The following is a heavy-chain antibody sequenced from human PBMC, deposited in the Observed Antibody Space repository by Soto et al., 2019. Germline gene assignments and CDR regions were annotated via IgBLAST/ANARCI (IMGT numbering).Heavy chain of an antibody. CDR3: ARLLSSIAAPYYDGMDV. V-gene: IGHV5-10-1*01. Sequence: GESLKISCNGSGYSFTSYWISWVRQMPGKGLEWMGRIDPSDSYTNYSPSFQGHVTISADKSISTAYLQWSSLKASDTAMYYCARLLSSIAAPYYDGMDVWGQGTTVTVSS. CDR1: GYSFTSYW. J-gene: IGHJ6*02. CDR2: IDPSDSYT. D-gene: IGHD6-6*01.